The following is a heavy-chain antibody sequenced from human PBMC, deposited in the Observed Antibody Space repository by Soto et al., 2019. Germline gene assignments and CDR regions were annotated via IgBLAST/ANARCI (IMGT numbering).Heavy chain of an antibody. V-gene: IGHV1-69*12. CDR2: IIPIFGTA. CDR1: GGTFSSYA. Sequence: QVQLVQSGAEVKKPGSSVKVSCKASGGTFSSYAISWVRQAPGQGLEWMGGIIPIFGTANYAQKFQGRVTITADESTSTAYMELSSLRSEDTAVYYCALDGDGYNYPTEYFQHWGQDTLVTVSS. D-gene: IGHD5-12*01. CDR3: ALDGDGYNYPTEYFQH. J-gene: IGHJ1*01.